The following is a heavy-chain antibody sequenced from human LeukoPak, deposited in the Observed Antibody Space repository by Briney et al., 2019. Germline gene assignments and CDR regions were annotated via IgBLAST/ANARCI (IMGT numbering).Heavy chain of an antibody. CDR2: IYGDGSST. Sequence: GGSLRLSCAASGFTFSSSMMHWVRQAPGKGLVWVSRIYGDGSSTTYADSVRGRFTISRDNSKNTLYLQMNSLRAEDTAVYYCAKYRSSSWSYYFDYWGQGTLVTVSS. CDR3: AKYRSSSWSYYFDY. CDR1: GFTFSSSM. J-gene: IGHJ4*02. D-gene: IGHD6-13*01. V-gene: IGHV3-74*01.